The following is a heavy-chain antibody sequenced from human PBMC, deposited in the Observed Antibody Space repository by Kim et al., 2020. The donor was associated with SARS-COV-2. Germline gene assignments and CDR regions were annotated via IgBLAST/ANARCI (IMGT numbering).Heavy chain of an antibody. CDR3: AALAAAGNFRTYYFDY. Sequence: SETLSLTCAVYGGSFSGYYWSWIRQPPGKGLEWIGEINHSGSTNYNPSLKSRVTISVDTSKNQFSLKLSSVTAADTAVYYCAALAAAGNFRTYYFDYWGQGTLVTVSS. CDR1: GGSFSGYY. V-gene: IGHV4-34*01. D-gene: IGHD6-13*01. J-gene: IGHJ4*02. CDR2: INHSGST.